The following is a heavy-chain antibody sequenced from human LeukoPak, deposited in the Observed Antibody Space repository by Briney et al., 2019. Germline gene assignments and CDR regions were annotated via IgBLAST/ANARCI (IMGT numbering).Heavy chain of an antibody. V-gene: IGHV1-69*04. CDR3: AASIAGSYRFDP. D-gene: IGHD1-26*01. CDR2: IIPILGIA. Sequence: SVKVSCKASGGTFSSYAISWVRQAPGQGLEWMGRIIPILGIANYAQKFQGRVTITADKSTSTAYMELSSLRSEDTAVHYCAASIAGSYRFDPWGQGTLVTVSS. CDR1: GGTFSSYA. J-gene: IGHJ5*02.